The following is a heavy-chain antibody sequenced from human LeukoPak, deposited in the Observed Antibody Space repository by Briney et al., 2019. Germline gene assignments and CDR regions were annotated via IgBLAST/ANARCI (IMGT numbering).Heavy chain of an antibody. V-gene: IGHV3-74*01. J-gene: IGHJ4*02. CDR3: ARVPFDYYDSSGPFDY. CDR2: INSDGSST. CDR1: GFTFSSYW. D-gene: IGHD3-22*01. Sequence: GGSLRLSCAASGFTFSSYWMHWVRQARGKGRVWVSRINSDGSSTSYADSVKGRFSISRDNAKSTLSLQMNSLRAEDTAVYYCARVPFDYYDSSGPFDYWGQRTLVTVSS.